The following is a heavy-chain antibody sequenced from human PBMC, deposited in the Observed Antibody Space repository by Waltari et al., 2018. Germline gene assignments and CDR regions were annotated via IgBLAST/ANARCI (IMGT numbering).Heavy chain of an antibody. Sequence: QVQLVQSGAEVKKPGASVKVSCKVSGYTLTELSMHWVRQATGQGLECMGWINPKRGNTGYAHKFQGRVTMTRNTSISTAYMELSSLRSEDTAVYYCARGRHYGSGRRFDPWGQGTLVTVSS. CDR2: INPKRGNT. D-gene: IGHD3-10*01. CDR1: GYTLTELS. V-gene: IGHV1-8*01. CDR3: ARGRHYGSGRRFDP. J-gene: IGHJ5*02.